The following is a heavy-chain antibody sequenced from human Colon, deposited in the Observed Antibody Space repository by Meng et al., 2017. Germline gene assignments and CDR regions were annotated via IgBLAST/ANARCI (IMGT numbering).Heavy chain of an antibody. Sequence: QVQLVQSGSEMKRPGASVKVTCKTSGYSFTYFAMNWVRRAPGRGLEWMGWSNTKTGNPTCAQGFRGRFVFSLDTSATTAFLEINDLEADDTAIYYCAREGSDSYIDFWGQGTLVTVSS. CDR3: AREGSDSYIDF. CDR1: GYSFTYFA. D-gene: IGHD1-26*01. V-gene: IGHV7-4-1*02. CDR2: SNTKTGNP. J-gene: IGHJ4*02.